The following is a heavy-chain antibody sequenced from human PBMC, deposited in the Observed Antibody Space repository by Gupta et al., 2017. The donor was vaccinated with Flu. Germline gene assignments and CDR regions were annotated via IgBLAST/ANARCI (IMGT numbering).Heavy chain of an antibody. Sequence: QLQLQESGPGLVKPSETLSLTCTVSGGSISSSSYYWGWIRQPPGKGLEWIGSIYYSGSTYYNPSLKSRVTISVDTSKNQFSLKLSSVTAADTAVYYCARLRCSSTSCYPPEVPSWFDPWGQGTLVTVSS. CDR1: GGSISSSSYY. J-gene: IGHJ5*02. CDR2: IYYSGST. CDR3: ARLRCSSTSCYPPEVPSWFDP. V-gene: IGHV4-39*01. D-gene: IGHD2-2*01.